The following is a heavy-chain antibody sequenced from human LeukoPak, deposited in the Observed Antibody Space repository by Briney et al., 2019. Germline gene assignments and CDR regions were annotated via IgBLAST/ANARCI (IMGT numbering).Heavy chain of an antibody. CDR3: ARRPGYYYYYMDV. J-gene: IGHJ6*03. V-gene: IGHV1-8*03. Sequence: GESLKISCKGSGYSFTSYWIGWVRQMPGKGLEWMGWMNPNSGNTGYAQKFQGRVTITRNTSISTAYMELSSLRSEDTAVYYCARRPGYYYYYMDVWGKGTTVTISS. CDR2: MNPNSGNT. CDR1: GYSFTSYW.